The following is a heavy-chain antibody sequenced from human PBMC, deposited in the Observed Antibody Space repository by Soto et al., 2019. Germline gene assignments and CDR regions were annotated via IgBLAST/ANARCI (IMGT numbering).Heavy chain of an antibody. J-gene: IGHJ4*02. CDR3: ARDPCSGGSCYFDY. V-gene: IGHV3-30-3*01. CDR2: ISYDGSNK. Sequence: PGGSLRLSCAPPGFTFISYAMHWVRQAPGMGLEWVAVISYDGSNKYYADSVKGRFTISRDNSKNTLYLQMNSLRAEDTAVYYCARDPCSGGSCYFDYWGQGP. D-gene: IGHD2-15*01. CDR1: GFTFISYA.